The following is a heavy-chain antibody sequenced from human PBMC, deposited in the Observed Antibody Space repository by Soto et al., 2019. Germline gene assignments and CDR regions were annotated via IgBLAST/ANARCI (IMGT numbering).Heavy chain of an antibody. Sequence: SQTLSLTCAISGDSVSSNSAAWNWIRQSPSRGLEWLGRTYYRSKWYNDYAVSVKSRITINPDTSKNQFSLQLNSVTPEDTAVYYCARGLGYCSSTFFYTGRNYYGMDVWCQGTTVTVSS. CDR2: TYYRSKWYN. CDR3: ARGLGYCSSTFFYTGRNYYGMDV. V-gene: IGHV6-1*01. D-gene: IGHD2-2*02. CDR1: GDSVSSNSAA. J-gene: IGHJ6*02.